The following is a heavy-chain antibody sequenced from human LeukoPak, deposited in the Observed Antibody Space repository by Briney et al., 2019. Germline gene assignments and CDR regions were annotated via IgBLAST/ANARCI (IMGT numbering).Heavy chain of an antibody. CDR2: IYTTGYT. V-gene: IGHV4-61*02. CDR3: ARDATPLDYYYYMDV. J-gene: IGHJ6*03. D-gene: IGHD1-26*01. CDR1: GGSISSGSYY. Sequence: SETLSLTCTVSGGSISSGSYYWSWIRQPAGKGLEWIGRIYTTGYTNYNPSLKSRVTISVDTSKNQFSLKLSSVTAADTAVYYCARDATPLDYYYYMDVWGKGTTVTMSS.